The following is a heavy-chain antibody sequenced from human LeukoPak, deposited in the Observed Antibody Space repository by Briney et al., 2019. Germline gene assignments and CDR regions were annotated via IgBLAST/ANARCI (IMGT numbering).Heavy chain of an antibody. J-gene: IGHJ4*02. D-gene: IGHD2-21*02. CDR3: ARHLVRSNDPWGDSPDVPPDY. CDR2: IYYSGST. CDR1: GGSISSSSYY. V-gene: IGHV4-39*01. Sequence: PSETLSLTCTVSGGSISSSSYYWGWIRQPPGKGLEWIGSIYYSGSTYYNPSLKSRVTISVDTSKNQFSLKLSSVTAADTAVYYCARHLVRSNDPWGDSPDVPPDYWGQGTLVTVSS.